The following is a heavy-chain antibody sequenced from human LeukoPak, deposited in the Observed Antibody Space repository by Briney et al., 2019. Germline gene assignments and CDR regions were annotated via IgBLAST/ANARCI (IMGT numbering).Heavy chain of an antibody. D-gene: IGHD4-11*01. Sequence: GGSLRLSCAASGFIFSSYLMTWVRQAPGKGLEWVANIKQDGNEKYYVDSVKGRFTISRDNAKNTLYLQMNSLRAEDTAVYYCAIEDYIGPVDYWGQGTLVTVSS. CDR1: GFIFSSYL. J-gene: IGHJ4*02. V-gene: IGHV3-7*02. CDR2: IKQDGNEK. CDR3: AIEDYIGPVDY.